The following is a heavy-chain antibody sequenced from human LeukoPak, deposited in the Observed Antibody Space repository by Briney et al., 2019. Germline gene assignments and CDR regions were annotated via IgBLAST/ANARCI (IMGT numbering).Heavy chain of an antibody. Sequence: GGSLRLSCAASGFTVSSNYMSWVRQAPGKGLEWVSVIYSGGSTYYADSVKGRFTISRDNSKNTLYLQMNSLRAEDTAVYYCARDLIYCSGGSCYSYYYYYGMDVWGQGTTVTVSS. CDR2: IYSGGST. CDR3: ARDLIYCSGGSCYSYYYYYGMDV. D-gene: IGHD2-15*01. V-gene: IGHV3-53*01. J-gene: IGHJ6*02. CDR1: GFTVSSNY.